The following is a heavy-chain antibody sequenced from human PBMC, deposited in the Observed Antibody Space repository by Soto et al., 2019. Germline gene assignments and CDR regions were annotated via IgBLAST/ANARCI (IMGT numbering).Heavy chain of an antibody. J-gene: IGHJ4*02. V-gene: IGHV3-66*01. CDR2: ISSGGST. D-gene: IGHD3-3*01. Sequence: EVQLVESGGGLVQPGGSLRLSCAVSGFTVSNFYMTWVRQAPGKGLEWVSVISSGGSTYYADSVKGRFTISRDNSKNTLFLEMTSLRAGDTAVYYCARDTFGGAYDFWHGGQGTLVTVSS. CDR3: ARDTFGGAYDFWH. CDR1: GFTVSNFY.